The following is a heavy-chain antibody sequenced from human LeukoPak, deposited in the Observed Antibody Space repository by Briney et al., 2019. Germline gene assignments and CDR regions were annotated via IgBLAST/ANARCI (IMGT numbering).Heavy chain of an antibody. CDR1: GGSISSYY. CDR3: ARWSTSLYYYYGMDV. CDR2: IYYSGST. V-gene: IGHV4-59*01. D-gene: IGHD2-2*01. Sequence: PSETLSLTCTVSGGSISSYYWSWIRQPPGKGLEWIGYIYYSGSTNYNPSLKSRVTISVDTSKNQFSLKLSSVTAADTAVYYCARWSTSLYYYYGMDVWSQGTTVTVSS. J-gene: IGHJ6*02.